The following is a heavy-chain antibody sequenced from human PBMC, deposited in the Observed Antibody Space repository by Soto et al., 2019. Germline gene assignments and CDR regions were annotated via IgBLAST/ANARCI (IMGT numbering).Heavy chain of an antibody. D-gene: IGHD1-1*01. Sequence: PGGSLRLSCAASGFSLSTYGVTWVRQAPGKGLEWVSGFSGGSGTTHYADSVKGRFSITRDNSKNTAHLQMNSLRVEDTATYYCAKWNGYGDYWGQGTLVTVSS. CDR2: FSGGSGTT. J-gene: IGHJ4*02. CDR1: GFSLSTYG. CDR3: AKWNGYGDY. V-gene: IGHV3-23*01.